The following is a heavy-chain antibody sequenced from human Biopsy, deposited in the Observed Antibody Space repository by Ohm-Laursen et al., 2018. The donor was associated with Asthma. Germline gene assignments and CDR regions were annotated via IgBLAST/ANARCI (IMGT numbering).Heavy chain of an antibody. V-gene: IGHV4-30-4*01. J-gene: IGHJ6*02. Sequence: TLSLTCRVSGGYTGSSDHHWAWIRQAPGKGLEWIGSVFWSGSTHYSRSLERRVSISIDTATNEFSMKLWSVTPADTAVYFCARVVSYGDIYFGIDVWGPGNTVVVS. CDR3: ARVVSYGDIYFGIDV. D-gene: IGHD4-17*01. CDR2: VFWSGST. CDR1: GGYTGSSDHH.